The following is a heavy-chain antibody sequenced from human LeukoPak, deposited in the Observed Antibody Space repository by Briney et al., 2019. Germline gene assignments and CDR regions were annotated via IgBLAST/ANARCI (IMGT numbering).Heavy chain of an antibody. CDR1: GFTFGDYA. D-gene: IGHD2-15*01. J-gene: IGHJ4*02. CDR3: TRSLYSGPGDY. CDR2: IRSKAYGGTT. Sequence: GGSLRLSCTVSGFTFGDYAMNWVRQAPGKGLEWVGFIRSKAYGGTTEYAASVKDRFTISRDDSKSIAYLQMNSLKTEDTAVYYCTRSLYSGPGDYWGQGTLVTVSS. V-gene: IGHV3-49*04.